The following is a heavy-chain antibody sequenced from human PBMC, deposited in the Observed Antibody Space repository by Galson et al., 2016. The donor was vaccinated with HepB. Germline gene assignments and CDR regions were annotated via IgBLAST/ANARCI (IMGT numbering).Heavy chain of an antibody. V-gene: IGHV4-31*03. CDR2: IYYSGST. CDR3: ARGPPSPYYYMDV. Sequence: TLSLTCTVSGGSISSGGYYWSWIRQHPGKGLEWIGYIYYSGSTYYNPSLKSRVTISVDTSKNQFSLKLSSVTAADPAVYYCARGPPSPYYYMDVWGKGTTVTVSS. J-gene: IGHJ6*03. CDR1: GGSISSGGYY.